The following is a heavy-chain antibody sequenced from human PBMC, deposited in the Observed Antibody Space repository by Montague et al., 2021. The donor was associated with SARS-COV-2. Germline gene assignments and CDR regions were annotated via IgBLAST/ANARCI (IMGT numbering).Heavy chain of an antibody. J-gene: IGHJ3*02. V-gene: IGHV2-5*02. CDR2: IYWDDDK. D-gene: IGHD6-6*01. CDR3: AHPSSIATRGDAFDI. CDR1: GFSLSTSGVG. Sequence: PALVKPTQTLTLTCTVSGFSLSTSGVGVGWIRQPPGKALEWLALIYWDDDKRYSPSLKSRLTVTKDTSKNQVVLTLTNMDPVDTATYYCAHPSSIATRGDAFDIWGQGTMVTVSS.